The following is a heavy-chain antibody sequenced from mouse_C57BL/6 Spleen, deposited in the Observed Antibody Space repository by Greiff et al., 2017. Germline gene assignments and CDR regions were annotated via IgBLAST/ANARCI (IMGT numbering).Heavy chain of an antibody. D-gene: IGHD1-1*01. CDR1: GYTFTDYY. J-gene: IGHJ3*01. CDR2: INPNNGGT. V-gene: IGHV1-26*01. CDR3: ANDCGSRGFAY. Sequence: EVPLQQSGPELVKPGASVKISCKASGYTFTDYYMNWVKQRHGKSLEWIGDINPNNGGTSYNQKFKGKATVTVDKSSSTAYMELRSLTSADSAVYYCANDCGSRGFAYWGQGTLVTVSA.